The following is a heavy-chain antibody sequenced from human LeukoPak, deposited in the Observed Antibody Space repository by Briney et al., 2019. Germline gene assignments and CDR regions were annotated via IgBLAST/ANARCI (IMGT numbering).Heavy chain of an antibody. D-gene: IGHD6-13*01. Sequence: PGGSLRLSCAASGFTFSSHAMGWVRQAPGKGLEWVSAISGSGGSTYYADSVKGRFTISRDNSKNTLYLQMNSLRAEDTAVYYCAKDQGSSWYDWFDPWGQGTLVTVSS. V-gene: IGHV3-23*01. J-gene: IGHJ5*02. CDR1: GFTFSSHA. CDR2: ISGSGGST. CDR3: AKDQGSSWYDWFDP.